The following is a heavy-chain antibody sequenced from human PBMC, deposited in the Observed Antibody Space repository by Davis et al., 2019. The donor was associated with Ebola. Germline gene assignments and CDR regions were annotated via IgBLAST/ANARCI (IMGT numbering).Heavy chain of an antibody. J-gene: IGHJ5*02. CDR3: ARGQWLVLWFDP. CDR1: GGSISSGGYY. Sequence: SETLSLTCTVSGGSISSGGYYWSWIRQPPGKGLEWIGYIYHSGSTYYNPSLKSRVTISVDRSKNQFSLKLSSVTAADTAVYYCARGQWLVLWFDPWGQGTLVTVSS. V-gene: IGHV4-30-2*01. D-gene: IGHD6-19*01. CDR2: IYHSGST.